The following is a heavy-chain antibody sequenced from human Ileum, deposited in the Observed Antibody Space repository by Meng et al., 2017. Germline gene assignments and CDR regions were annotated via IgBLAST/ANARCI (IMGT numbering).Heavy chain of an antibody. CDR3: ARGVVTYYDSSTLTWFDP. V-gene: IGHV4-31*03. Sequence: QVQLQESGPGLVTPSQTLSLTCTVSGGSISGGHYFWSWIRQHPEKGLEWIGYIYHSGVTYYSPSLKSRLTISVDTSKNQFSLKLSSVTAADTAIYYCARGVVTYYDSSTLTWFDPWGQGALVTVSS. CDR2: IYHSGVT. J-gene: IGHJ5*02. CDR1: GGSISGGHYF. D-gene: IGHD3-22*01.